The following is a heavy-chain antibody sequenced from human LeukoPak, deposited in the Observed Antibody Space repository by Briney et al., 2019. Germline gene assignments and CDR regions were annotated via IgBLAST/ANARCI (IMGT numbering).Heavy chain of an antibody. CDR3: ARLPYYYDSSGYYSRQTPRSRFDY. CDR2: IYYSGST. D-gene: IGHD3-22*01. Sequence: SETLSLTCTVSGGSISSYYWSWIRQPPGKGLEWIGYIYYSGSTNYNPSLKSRVTISVDTSKNQFSLKLSSVTAADTAVYYCARLPYYYDSSGYYSRQTPRSRFDYWGQGTLVTVSS. V-gene: IGHV4-59*01. J-gene: IGHJ4*02. CDR1: GGSISSYY.